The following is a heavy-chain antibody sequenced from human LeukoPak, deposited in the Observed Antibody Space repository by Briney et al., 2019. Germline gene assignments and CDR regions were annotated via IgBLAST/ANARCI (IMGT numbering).Heavy chain of an antibody. D-gene: IGHD6-13*01. Sequence: SETLSLTCTVSGGSISSYYWSWIRQPPGKGLEWIGYIYYSGSTKYNPSLTSRVTISVDTSKNQFSLKLSSVTAADTAVYYCARARVGPDEQQLVPLFDYWGQGTLVTVSS. CDR1: GGSISSYY. J-gene: IGHJ4*02. CDR3: ARARVGPDEQQLVPLFDY. CDR2: IYYSGST. V-gene: IGHV4-59*08.